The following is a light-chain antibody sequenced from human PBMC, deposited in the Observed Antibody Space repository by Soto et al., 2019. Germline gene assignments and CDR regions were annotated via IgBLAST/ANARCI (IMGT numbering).Light chain of an antibody. J-gene: IGKJ2*03. V-gene: IGKV1-5*03. Sequence: DIQMTQSPSTLSASIGDRVTITCRASQNIFTWLAWYQKKPGKAPTLLIYKASNLQSGVPSRFSGSGSGTEYTLTIAGLQPDDCATYYCQPYSSYYSFGQGTKLEIK. CDR2: KAS. CDR1: QNIFTW. CDR3: QPYSSYYS.